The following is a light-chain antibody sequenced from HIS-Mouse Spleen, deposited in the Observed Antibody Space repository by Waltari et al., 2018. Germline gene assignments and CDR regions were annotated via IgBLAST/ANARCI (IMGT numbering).Light chain of an antibody. J-gene: IGKJ4*01. V-gene: IGKV4-1*01. CDR3: QQYYSTLT. Sequence: DIVMTQSPDSLAVSLGERATINCKSSQSVLYSSNNKNYLAWYQQKPGQPPKLLIYWAATRESWVPDRFSGSGSGTDFTLTISSLQAEDVAVYYCQQYYSTLTFGGGTKVEIK. CDR2: WAA. CDR1: QSVLYSSNNKNY.